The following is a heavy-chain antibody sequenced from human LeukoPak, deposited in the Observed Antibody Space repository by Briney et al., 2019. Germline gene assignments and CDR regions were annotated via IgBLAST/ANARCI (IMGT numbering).Heavy chain of an antibody. J-gene: IGHJ3*02. Sequence: SETLSLTCVVSGGPFSLYFWSWIRQPPGKGLEWIGEINQSGSTNYNPSLKSRVTISADTSKKRLFLKLSSVTAADTAVYYCAFSQEMADAFDIWGPGTMVTVSS. CDR3: AFSQEMADAFDI. CDR1: GGPFSLYF. D-gene: IGHD5-24*01. CDR2: INQSGST. V-gene: IGHV4-34*01.